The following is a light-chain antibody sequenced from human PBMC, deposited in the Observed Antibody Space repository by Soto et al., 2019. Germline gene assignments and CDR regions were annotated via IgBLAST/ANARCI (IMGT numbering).Light chain of an antibody. V-gene: IGKV3-11*01. J-gene: IGKJ5*01. CDR1: QSVSRY. CDR2: DAS. CDR3: QQRSSLPIT. Sequence: EIVLKKSPATPSLSPGERATLSCRASQSVSRYLAWYQQKPGQAPRLLIYDASNRATGIPARFSGSGSGTDFTLTISSLEPEDFAVYYCQQRSSLPITFGQGTRLEIK.